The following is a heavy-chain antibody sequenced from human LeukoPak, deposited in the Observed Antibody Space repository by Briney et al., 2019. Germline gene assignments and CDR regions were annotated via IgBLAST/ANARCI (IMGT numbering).Heavy chain of an antibody. CDR3: ARSPGLVTYYYGMDV. CDR2: IYYSGST. D-gene: IGHD1-14*01. V-gene: IGHV4-31*03. CDR1: GGSISSGGYY. Sequence: SETLSLTCTVSGGSISSGGYYWSWIRQHPGKGLEWIGYIYYSGSTYYNPSLKSRATISVDTSKNQFSLKLSSVTAADTAVYYCARSPGLVTYYYGMDVWGQGTTVTVSS. J-gene: IGHJ6*02.